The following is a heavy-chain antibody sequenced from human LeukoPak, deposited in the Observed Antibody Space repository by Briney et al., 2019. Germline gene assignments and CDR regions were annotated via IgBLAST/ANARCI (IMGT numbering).Heavy chain of an antibody. CDR2: ISYDGSNK. D-gene: IGHD3-10*01. J-gene: IGHJ6*02. V-gene: IGHV3-30-3*01. Sequence: PGGSLRLSCAASGFAFSSYAMHWVRQAPGKGLEWVAVISYDGSNKYYADSVKGRFTISRDNSKNTLYLQMNSLRAEDTAVYYCAKDTTALLWFGESDGNYYGMDVWGQGTTVTVSS. CDR3: AKDTTALLWFGESDGNYYGMDV. CDR1: GFAFSSYA.